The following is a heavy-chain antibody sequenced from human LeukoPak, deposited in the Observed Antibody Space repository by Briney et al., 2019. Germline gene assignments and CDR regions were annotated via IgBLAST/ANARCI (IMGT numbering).Heavy chain of an antibody. CDR2: ISISSTI. J-gene: IGHJ6*03. CDR3: ARGHGGSAYYYYYMDV. Sequence: GGSLRLSCAASGFTFNKYDMNWVRQAPGKGREGISYISISSTIYYADSVKGRFTISRDNAKSSLYLQMNSLSAEDTAVYYCARGHGGSAYYYYYMDVWGKGTTVTVSS. CDR1: GFTFNKYD. V-gene: IGHV3-69-1*01. D-gene: IGHD2-15*01.